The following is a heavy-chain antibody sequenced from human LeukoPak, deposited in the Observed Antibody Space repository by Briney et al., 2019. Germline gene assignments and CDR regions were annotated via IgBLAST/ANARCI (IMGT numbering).Heavy chain of an antibody. J-gene: IGHJ6*04. Sequence: PSETLSLTCAVYGGSFSVYYWSCVRHPPGNGLECIVEINHSGGTNYNPSLKSRVTISVDTSKNQFSLKLSSVTAADTAVYYCARGYHKDIYYYYGMDVWGKGTTVTVSS. V-gene: IGHV4-34*01. CDR3: ARGYHKDIYYYYGMDV. CDR1: GGSFSVYY. CDR2: INHSGGT. D-gene: IGHD2-15*01.